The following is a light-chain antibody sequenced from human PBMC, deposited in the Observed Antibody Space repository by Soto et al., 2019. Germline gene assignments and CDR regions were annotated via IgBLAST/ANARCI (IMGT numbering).Light chain of an antibody. CDR2: GAS. J-gene: IGKJ1*01. CDR3: QQYGSSPWT. Sequence: LAWYQQKPGQAPRPLIYGASSXATGIPDXXXXXXXXXXXXLTISRLEPEDFAVYYCQQYGSSPWTFGQGTKV. V-gene: IGKV3-20*01.